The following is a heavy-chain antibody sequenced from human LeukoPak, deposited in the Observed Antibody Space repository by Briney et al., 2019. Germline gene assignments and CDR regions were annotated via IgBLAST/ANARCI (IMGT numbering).Heavy chain of an antibody. Sequence: SETLSLTCTVSGGSIRSSSYYWGWIRQPPGKGLEWIGSIYYSGSTYYNPSLKSRVTISIDTSKNQFSLKLSSVSAADTAVYYCARHGPEYSGNSFDYWGQGTLVTVSS. CDR3: ARHGPEYSGNSFDY. CDR1: GGSIRSSSYY. CDR2: IYYSGST. V-gene: IGHV4-39*01. D-gene: IGHD1-26*01. J-gene: IGHJ4*02.